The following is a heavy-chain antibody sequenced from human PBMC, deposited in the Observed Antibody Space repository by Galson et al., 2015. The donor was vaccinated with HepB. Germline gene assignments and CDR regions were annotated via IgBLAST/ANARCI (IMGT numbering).Heavy chain of an antibody. V-gene: IGHV4-4*07. J-gene: IGHJ3*02. Sequence: SETLSLTCTVSGGSISTYYWSWIRQPAGKGLEWIGRIYSSGGTGYNPSLNSRVTMSVDTSKNQFSLRLSSVTAADTAVYYCARDVDRRYCSSSSCSTDTFDIWGQGTMVTVSS. D-gene: IGHD2-2*02. CDR1: GGSISTYY. CDR2: IYSSGGT. CDR3: ARDVDRRYCSSSSCSTDTFDI.